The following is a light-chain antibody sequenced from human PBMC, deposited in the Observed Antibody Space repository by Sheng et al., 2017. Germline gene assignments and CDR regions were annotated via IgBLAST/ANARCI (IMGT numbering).Light chain of an antibody. CDR3: QHYDKWPLP. V-gene: IGKV3-20*01. CDR1: QSFSSSY. Sequence: EIVLTQSPGTLSLSPGERATLSCRASQSFSSSYLTWYQQKPGQAPRLLIHGASTRATDIPDRFSGSGSGTEFTLTISSLQSEDFAVYYCQHYDKWPLPFGGGTKVEIK. CDR2: GAS. J-gene: IGKJ4*01.